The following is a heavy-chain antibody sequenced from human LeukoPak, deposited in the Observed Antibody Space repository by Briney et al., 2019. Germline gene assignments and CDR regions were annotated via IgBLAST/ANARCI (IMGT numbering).Heavy chain of an antibody. J-gene: IGHJ3*02. CDR2: IYASGTT. CDR1: GGSVSNYY. V-gene: IGHV4-4*07. CDR3: ARTVYPVDSTSGYYFHCAFDI. Sequence: SETLSLTCTVSGGSVSNYYWSWVRQPAGKGLEWIGRIYASGTTRYNPSLQSRVTMSVDMSKNQFSLTLTSVTAADTAVYFCARTVYPVDSTSGYYFHCAFDIWGQGTMVTVSS. D-gene: IGHD3-22*01.